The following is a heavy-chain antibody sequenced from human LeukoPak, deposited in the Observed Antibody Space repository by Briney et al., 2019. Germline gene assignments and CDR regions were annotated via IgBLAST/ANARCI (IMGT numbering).Heavy chain of an antibody. V-gene: IGHV3-74*01. D-gene: IGHD5-24*01. CDR1: GFTFSRYW. J-gene: IGHJ4*02. CDR2: IKSDGSST. Sequence: PGGSLRLSCAASGFTFSRYWMHWVRQAPGKGLVWVSRIKSDGSSTNYADSVKGRFTISRDNAKNTLYLQMNSLRAEDTAVYYCARDGHNSDFGDYWGQGTLVTVSS. CDR3: ARDGHNSDFGDY.